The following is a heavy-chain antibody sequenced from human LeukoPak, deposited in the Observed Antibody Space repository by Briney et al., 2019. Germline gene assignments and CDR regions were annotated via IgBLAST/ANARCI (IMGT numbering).Heavy chain of an antibody. CDR2: IDHSGST. D-gene: IGHD3-16*01. CDR1: GESFSGFY. Sequence: SETLSLTCAVYGESFSGFYRSWIRQPPGKGLEWIGEIDHSGSTNYNPSLKSRVTISVDTSKNQVSLRLTSVTAADMAVYYCARLRLSRYYHDAMDVWGQGTTVTVSS. V-gene: IGHV4-34*01. CDR3: ARLRLSRYYHDAMDV. J-gene: IGHJ6*02.